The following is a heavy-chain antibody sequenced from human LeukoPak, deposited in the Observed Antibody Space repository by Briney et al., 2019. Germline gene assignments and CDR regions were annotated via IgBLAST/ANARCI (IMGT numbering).Heavy chain of an antibody. CDR1: GGSISSSSYY. CDR3: ARGLGYYDSSGYYSPFNYWYFDL. J-gene: IGHJ2*01. CDR2: IYYSGST. D-gene: IGHD3-22*01. V-gene: IGHV4-39*07. Sequence: RASETLSLTCTVSGGSISSSSYYWGWIRQPPGKGLEWIGSIYYSGSTYYNPSLKSRVTISVDTSKNQFSLKLSSVTAADTAVYYCARGLGYYDSSGYYSPFNYWYFDLWGRGTLVTVSS.